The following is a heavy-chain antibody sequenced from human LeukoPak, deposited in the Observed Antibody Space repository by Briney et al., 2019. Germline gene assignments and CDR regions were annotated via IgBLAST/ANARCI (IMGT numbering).Heavy chain of an antibody. J-gene: IGHJ4*02. Sequence: GGSLRLSCAASGFTFSNYAMHWVRQAPGKGLEWVTVIWYDGSNEYYADSVKGRFTISRDNAKNSLYLQMNSLRAEDTAVYYCARVKLSSTSCYDWGQGTLVTVSS. V-gene: IGHV3-33*01. CDR2: IWYDGSNE. D-gene: IGHD2-2*01. CDR1: GFTFSNYA. CDR3: ARVKLSSTSCYD.